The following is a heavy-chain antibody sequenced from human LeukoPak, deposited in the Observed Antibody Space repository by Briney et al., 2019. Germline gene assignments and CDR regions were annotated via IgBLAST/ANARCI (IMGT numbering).Heavy chain of an antibody. CDR1: GGSISSSSYY. J-gene: IGHJ4*02. CDR2: IYYSGST. D-gene: IGHD3-22*01. V-gene: IGHV4-39*01. CDR3: ARQKPDYYDSSGYYYFDY. Sequence: SETLSLTCTVPGGSISSSSYYWGWIRQPPGKGLEWIGSIYYSGSTYYNPSLKSRVTISVDTSKNQFSLKLSSVTAADTAVYYCARQKPDYYDSSGYYYFDYWGQGTLVTVSS.